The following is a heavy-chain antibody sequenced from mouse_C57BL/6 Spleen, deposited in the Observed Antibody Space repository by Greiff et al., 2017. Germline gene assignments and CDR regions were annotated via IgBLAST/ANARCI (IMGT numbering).Heavy chain of an antibody. D-gene: IGHD1-1*01. CDR2: ISYDGSN. CDR1: GYSITSGYY. V-gene: IGHV3-6*01. Sequence: EVKLVESGPGLVKPSQSLSLTCSVTGYSITSGYYWNWIRQFPGNKLEWMGYISYDGSNNYNPSLKNRISITRDTSKNQFFLKLNSVTTEDTATYYCARGDGSSYYYAMDYWGQGTSVTVSS. CDR3: ARGDGSSYYYAMDY. J-gene: IGHJ4*01.